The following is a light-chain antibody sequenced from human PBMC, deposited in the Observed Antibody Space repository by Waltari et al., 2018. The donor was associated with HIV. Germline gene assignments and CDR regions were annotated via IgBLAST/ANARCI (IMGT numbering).Light chain of an antibody. V-gene: IGLV1-40*01. Sequence: QPALTQPPSVSGAPGQRVTIPCPGSTSNVGAGHAATWYQHLLGTAPKLLINVFNRRPSGVPDRFSGSKSGTSASLAITGLQAEDEADYYCQSYDSTLSAVIFGGGTKLTVL. CDR1: TSNVGAGHA. CDR2: VFN. J-gene: IGLJ2*01. CDR3: QSYDSTLSAVI.